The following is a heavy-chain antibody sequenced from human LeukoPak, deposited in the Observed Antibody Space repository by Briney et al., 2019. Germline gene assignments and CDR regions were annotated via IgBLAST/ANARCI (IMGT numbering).Heavy chain of an antibody. CDR1: GGSFSGYY. J-gene: IGHJ5*02. CDR3: ARIFSGIAVAGTVNWFDP. CDR2: INHSGGT. Sequence: PSETLSLTCAVYGGSFSGYYWSWIRQPPGKGLEWIGEINHSGGTNYNPSLKSRVTISVDTSKNQFSLKLSSVTAADTAVYYCARIFSGIAVAGTVNWFDPWGQGTLVTVSS. V-gene: IGHV4-34*01. D-gene: IGHD6-19*01.